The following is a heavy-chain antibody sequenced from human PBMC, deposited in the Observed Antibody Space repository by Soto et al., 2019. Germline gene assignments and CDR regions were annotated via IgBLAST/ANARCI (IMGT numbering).Heavy chain of an antibody. CDR2: ISAYNGNT. CDR1: GYTFTSYG. V-gene: IGHV1-18*01. CDR3: ARDQGQQLALVYYGMDV. D-gene: IGHD6-13*01. J-gene: IGHJ6*02. Sequence: QVQLVQSGAEVKKPGASVKVSCKASGYTFTSYGISWVRQAPGQGLEWMGWISAYNGNTNYAQKLQGRVTMTTDTPTSTAYMELRSLRSDDTAVYYCARDQGQQLALVYYGMDVWGQGTTVTVSS.